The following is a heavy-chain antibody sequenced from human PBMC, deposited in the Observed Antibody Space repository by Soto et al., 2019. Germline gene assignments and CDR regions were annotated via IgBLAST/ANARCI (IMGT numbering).Heavy chain of an antibody. V-gene: IGHV3-23*01. CDR3: EKPPDSKGGATVLGAEAFPT. J-gene: IGHJ1*01. Sequence: GGSLRLSCSASGFTFSSYAMSWVRQAPGKGLEWVSAISGSGGSTYYADSVKGRFTISRDNSKNTLYLQMNSLRAEDTAVYYWEKPPDSKGGATVLGAEAFPTWGQATLFTASS. D-gene: IGHD3-10*01. CDR2: ISGSGGST. CDR1: GFTFSSYA.